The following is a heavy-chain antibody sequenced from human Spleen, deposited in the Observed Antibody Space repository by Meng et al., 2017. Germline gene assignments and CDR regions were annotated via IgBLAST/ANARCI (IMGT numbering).Heavy chain of an antibody. Sequence: GESLKISCAASGFTFEDYMMHWVRQVPGKGLEWVSLISCDGGTTYYADSVKGRFTISRDNSKTSLFLQMNSLRTEDTALYYCAKDCNGGSLDYWGQGTLVTVSS. D-gene: IGHD3-16*01. V-gene: IGHV3-43*01. CDR2: ISCDGGTT. CDR1: GFTFEDYM. CDR3: AKDCNGGSLDY. J-gene: IGHJ4*02.